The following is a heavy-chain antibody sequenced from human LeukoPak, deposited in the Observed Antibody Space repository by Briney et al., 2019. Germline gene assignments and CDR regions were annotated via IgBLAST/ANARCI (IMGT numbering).Heavy chain of an antibody. CDR3: ARGVVVVPAAIRGVRFDP. J-gene: IGHJ5*02. D-gene: IGHD2-2*01. Sequence: GGSLRLSCAASGFTFSSYSMNWVRQAPGKGLEWVSSISSSSSYIYYADSVKGRFTISRDNAKNSLYLQMNSLRAEDTAVYYCARGVVVVPAAIRGVRFDPWGQGTLATVSS. CDR1: GFTFSSYS. V-gene: IGHV3-21*01. CDR2: ISSSSSYI.